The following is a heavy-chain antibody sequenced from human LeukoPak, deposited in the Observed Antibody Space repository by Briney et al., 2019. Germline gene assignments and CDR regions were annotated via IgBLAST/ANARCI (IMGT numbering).Heavy chain of an antibody. CDR1: GGSISSSSYY. J-gene: IGHJ4*02. CDR2: IYYSGST. CDR3: ARHYYDSSGLDY. V-gene: IGHV4-39*01. Sequence: SETLSLTCTVSGGSISSSSYYRGWIRQPPGKGLEWIGSIYYSGSTYYNPSLKSRVTISVDTSKNQFSLKLSSVTAADTAVYYCARHYYDSSGLDYWGQGTLVTVSS. D-gene: IGHD3-22*01.